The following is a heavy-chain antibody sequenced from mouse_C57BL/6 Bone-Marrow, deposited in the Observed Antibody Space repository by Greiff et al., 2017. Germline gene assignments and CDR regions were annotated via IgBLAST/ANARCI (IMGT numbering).Heavy chain of an antibody. Sequence: QVQLQQSGAELARPGASVKLSCKASGYTFTSYGISWVKQRTGQGLEWIGEIYPRSGNTYYNEKFKGKATLTADKSSSTAYMELRSLTSEDTAVYFCARGQLRLRFAYWGQGTLVTVSA. D-gene: IGHD3-2*02. CDR1: GYTFTSYG. CDR2: IYPRSGNT. J-gene: IGHJ3*01. CDR3: ARGQLRLRFAY. V-gene: IGHV1-81*01.